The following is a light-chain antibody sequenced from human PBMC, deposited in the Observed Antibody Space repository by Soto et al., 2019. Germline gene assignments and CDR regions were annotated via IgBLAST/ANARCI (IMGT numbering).Light chain of an antibody. CDR2: GAS. CDR1: QSISNTY. Sequence: EIVMTQSPGTLSLSTGGRATLSCRASQSISNTYVSWYQQKPGQAPRLLIYGASTRATGIPARFSGSGSGTDFTLSISSLQPEDFAVYYCHQDYDLPLTFGGGTKVDIK. J-gene: IGKJ4*01. V-gene: IGKV3D-7*01. CDR3: HQDYDLPLT.